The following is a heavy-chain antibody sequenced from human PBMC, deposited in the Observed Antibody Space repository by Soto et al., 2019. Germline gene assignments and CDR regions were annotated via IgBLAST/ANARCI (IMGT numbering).Heavy chain of an antibody. CDR3: AWELLGSGVWAFDY. Sequence: SVKVSCKASGFTFTSSAVQWVRQARGQRLEWIGWIVVGSGNTNYAQKFQERVTITRDMSTSTAYMELSSLRSEDTAVYYCAWELLGSGVWAFDYWGQGTLVTVSS. D-gene: IGHD1-26*01. V-gene: IGHV1-58*01. CDR2: IVVGSGNT. J-gene: IGHJ4*02. CDR1: GFTFTSSA.